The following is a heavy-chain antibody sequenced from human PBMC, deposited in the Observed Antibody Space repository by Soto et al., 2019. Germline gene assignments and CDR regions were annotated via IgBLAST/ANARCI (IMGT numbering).Heavy chain of an antibody. CDR2: IYYSGST. CDR1: GGSISSSSYY. J-gene: IGHJ4*02. Sequence: PSETLSLTCTVSGGSISSSSYYWGWIRQPPGKGLEWIGYIYYSGSTYYNPSLKSRVTISVDTSKNQFSLKLSSVTAADTAVYYCAGLSGYSYAFDYWGQGTLVTVSS. CDR3: AGLSGYSYAFDY. D-gene: IGHD5-18*01. V-gene: IGHV4-31*03.